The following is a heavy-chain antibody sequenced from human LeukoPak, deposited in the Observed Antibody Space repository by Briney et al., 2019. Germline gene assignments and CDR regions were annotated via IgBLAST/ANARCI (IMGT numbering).Heavy chain of an antibody. CDR1: GYTFTGYF. V-gene: IGHV1-2*02. D-gene: IGHD3-22*01. Sequence: GASVKVSCKASGYTFTGYFMHWVRQAPGQGLEWMGWINPNSGGTNYAQKFQGRVTMTRDTSISRAYMELSRLRSDDTAVYYCARDSGDYDSSGYYWRSFGMDVWGQGTTVTVSS. CDR3: ARDSGDYDSSGYYWRSFGMDV. CDR2: INPNSGGT. J-gene: IGHJ6*02.